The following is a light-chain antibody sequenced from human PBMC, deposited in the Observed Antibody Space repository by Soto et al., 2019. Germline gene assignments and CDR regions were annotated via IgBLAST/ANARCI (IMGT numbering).Light chain of an antibody. CDR2: GVS. CDR1: SSDVGAYNY. V-gene: IGLV2-14*03. Sequence: QSVLTQPASVSGSPGQSITISCTGTSSDVGAYNYVSWYQQHPGKAPKLLIYGVSYRPSGVSNRFSGSKSGDTASLTISGLLAEDEADYYCDSFTNSGATYVFGTGTKLTVL. J-gene: IGLJ1*01. CDR3: DSFTNSGATYV.